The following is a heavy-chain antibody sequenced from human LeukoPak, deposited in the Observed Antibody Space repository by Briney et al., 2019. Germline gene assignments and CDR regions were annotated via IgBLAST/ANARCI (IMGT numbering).Heavy chain of an antibody. CDR2: MNPNSGNT. Sequence: GASVKVSCKASGYTFTSYDINWVRQATGQGLEWMGWMNPNSGNTGYAQKFQGRVTMTRNTSISTAYMELSGPRSEDTAVYYCARGHGVRFLEWPRGYYYGMDVWGQGATVTVSS. J-gene: IGHJ6*02. D-gene: IGHD3-3*01. CDR3: ARGHGVRFLEWPRGYYYGMDV. V-gene: IGHV1-8*01. CDR1: GYTFTSYD.